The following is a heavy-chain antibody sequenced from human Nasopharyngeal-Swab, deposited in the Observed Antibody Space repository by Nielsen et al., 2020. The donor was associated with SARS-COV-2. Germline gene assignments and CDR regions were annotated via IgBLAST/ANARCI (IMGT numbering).Heavy chain of an antibody. CDR2: ISAYNGDT. D-gene: IGHD2-15*01. Sequence: ASVKVSCKASGYTFDGYGFDWVRQAPGQGLEWMGWISAYNGDTNYAQKFQGRVTMTTDTSTSTAYMELSSLRSEDTAVYYCATDSYHYYDMDVWGQGTTVTVSS. CDR1: GYTFDGYG. CDR3: ATDSYHYYDMDV. V-gene: IGHV1-18*04. J-gene: IGHJ6*02.